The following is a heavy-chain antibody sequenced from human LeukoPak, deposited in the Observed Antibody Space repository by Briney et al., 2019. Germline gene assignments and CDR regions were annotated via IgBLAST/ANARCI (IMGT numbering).Heavy chain of an antibody. J-gene: IGHJ4*02. CDR3: AKCIAVAEDGFDY. D-gene: IGHD6-19*01. CDR1: GFTFSSYA. Sequence: GGSLRLSCAASGFTFSSYAMSWVRQAPGKGLEWVSAISGSGGSTYFADSVKGRFTISRDNSKNTLYLQMNSLRAEDTAVYYCAKCIAVAEDGFDYWGQGTLVTVSS. V-gene: IGHV3-23*01. CDR2: ISGSGGST.